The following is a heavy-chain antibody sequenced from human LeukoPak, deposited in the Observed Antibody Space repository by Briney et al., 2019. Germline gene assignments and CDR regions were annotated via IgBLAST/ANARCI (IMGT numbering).Heavy chain of an antibody. Sequence: SETLSLTCDVTGGSISNNNWWSWVRQPPGKGLEWIGEIYHSGSTNYNPSLKSRVTISIDKSKNQFSLKLTSVTAADTAVYYCARKYYYDPRNFDPWGQGTLVSVSS. D-gene: IGHD3-22*01. CDR3: ARKYYYDPRNFDP. CDR1: GGSISNNNW. J-gene: IGHJ5*02. V-gene: IGHV4-4*02. CDR2: IYHSGST.